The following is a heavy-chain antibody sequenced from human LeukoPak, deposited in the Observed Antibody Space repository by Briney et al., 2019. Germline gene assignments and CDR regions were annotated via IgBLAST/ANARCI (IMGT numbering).Heavy chain of an antibody. CDR1: GGSVSSYY. V-gene: IGHV4-59*02. Sequence: SETLSLTCTVSGGSVSSYYWSWIRQPPGKGLEWIGYIYYSGSTNYSPSLKSRVTISVDTSKNQFSLKLSSVTAADTAVYYCAAGAGVIDAFDIWGQGTMVTVSS. D-gene: IGHD6-19*01. CDR3: AAGAGVIDAFDI. CDR2: IYYSGST. J-gene: IGHJ3*02.